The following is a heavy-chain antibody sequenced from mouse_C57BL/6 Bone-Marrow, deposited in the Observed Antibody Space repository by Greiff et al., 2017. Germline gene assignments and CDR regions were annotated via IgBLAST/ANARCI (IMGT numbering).Heavy chain of an antibody. D-gene: IGHD2-10*02. V-gene: IGHV1-59*01. CDR3: ARKSIGGY. CDR1: GYTFTSYW. Sequence: QVQLQQPGAELVRPGTSVKLSCKASGYTFTSYWMHWVKQRPGQGLEWIGVIDPSDSYTNYNQKFKGKATLTVDTSSSTAYMQLSSLTSEDSGVYYGARKSIGGYWGQGTTLTVSS. J-gene: IGHJ2*01. CDR2: IDPSDSYT.